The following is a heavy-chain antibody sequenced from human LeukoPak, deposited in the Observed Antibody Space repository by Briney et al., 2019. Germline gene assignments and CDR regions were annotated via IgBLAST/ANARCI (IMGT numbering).Heavy chain of an antibody. CDR2: MNSNSGNT. CDR3: ARTSSSWYGYYYYGMDV. V-gene: IGHV1-8*01. Sequence: ASVKASCKASGYTFTSYDINWVRQATGQGLEWMGWMNSNSGNTGYAQKFQGRVTMTRNNSISTAYMELSSLRSEDTAVYYCARTSSSWYGYYYYGMDVWGQGTTVTVSS. CDR1: GYTFTSYD. D-gene: IGHD6-13*01. J-gene: IGHJ6*02.